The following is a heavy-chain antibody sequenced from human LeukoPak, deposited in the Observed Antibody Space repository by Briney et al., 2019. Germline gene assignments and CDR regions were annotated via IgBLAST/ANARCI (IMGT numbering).Heavy chain of an antibody. J-gene: IGHJ5*02. D-gene: IGHD3-9*01. CDR3: ARGTYDILTAPGGFDP. CDR1: GYTFTNYG. CDR2: ISAYNGDT. V-gene: IGHV1-18*01. Sequence: ASVKVSCKASGYTFTNYGISWVRQAPGQGLEWMAWISAYNGDTNYSQKFQGRVTLTTDTSAGTAYMELRSLRSDDTAVYYCARGTYDILTAPGGFDPWGQGTLVTVSS.